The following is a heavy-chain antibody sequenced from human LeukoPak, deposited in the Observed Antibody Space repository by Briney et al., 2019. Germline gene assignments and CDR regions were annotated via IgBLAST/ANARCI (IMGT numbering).Heavy chain of an antibody. D-gene: IGHD3-9*01. CDR3: ARAKGGPGC. Sequence: CGSLRLSCVASGFSISSYWMHWVRQAPGKGLVWVSRINSDGTNSAYADSVKGRFTVSRENAKSTLYLQMDSLRVEDTAVYYCARAKGGPGCGGQATPVTVSS. J-gene: IGHJ1*01. CDR2: INSDGTNS. V-gene: IGHV3-74*01. CDR1: GFSISSYW.